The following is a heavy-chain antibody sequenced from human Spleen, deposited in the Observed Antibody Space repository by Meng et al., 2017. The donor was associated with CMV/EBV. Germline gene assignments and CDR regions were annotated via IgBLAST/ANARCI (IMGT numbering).Heavy chain of an antibody. CDR3: ASVSHELAVAGDY. CDR2: SSHSGRT. D-gene: IGHD6-13*01. Sequence: TCAVYGGTLSGYYWSWIRQPPGKGLQWIGESSHSGRTNYNPSLKSRVTISLDTSKNQFSLKLSSVTAADTAVYYCASVSHELAVAGDYWGQGTLVTVSS. J-gene: IGHJ4*02. CDR1: GGTLSGYY. V-gene: IGHV4-34*01.